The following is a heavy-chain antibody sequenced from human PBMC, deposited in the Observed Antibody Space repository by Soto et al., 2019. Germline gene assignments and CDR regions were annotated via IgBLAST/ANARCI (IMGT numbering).Heavy chain of an antibody. Sequence: QVQLVESGGGVVQPGRSLRLSCAASGFTFSNYAIHCVRQAPGKGLEWVSVLSSNGGNEWYADSVEGRFTISRDNSKNTLFMQMNSRRAEDTAVYYCARTEYNKIEAFDIWCRGTMVTVSS. CDR3: ARTEYNKIEAFDI. CDR1: GFTFSNYA. V-gene: IGHV3-30-3*01. D-gene: IGHD1-20*01. J-gene: IGHJ3*02. CDR2: LSSNGGNE.